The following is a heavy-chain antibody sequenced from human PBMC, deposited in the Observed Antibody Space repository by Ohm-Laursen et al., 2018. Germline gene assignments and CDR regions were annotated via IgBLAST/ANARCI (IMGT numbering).Heavy chain of an antibody. CDR3: ARVLARYYDSSGYGY. D-gene: IGHD3-22*01. V-gene: IGHV4-39*01. CDR1: GDSITGSNYY. CDR2: IYYSGST. J-gene: IGHJ4*02. Sequence: SDTLSLTCTVSGDSITGSNYYLGWIRQPPGKGLEWTGHIYYSGSTYYNPSLRSRVTVSVDASKNQFSLKLSSVTAADTAVYYCARVLARYYDSSGYGYWGQGTLVTVSS.